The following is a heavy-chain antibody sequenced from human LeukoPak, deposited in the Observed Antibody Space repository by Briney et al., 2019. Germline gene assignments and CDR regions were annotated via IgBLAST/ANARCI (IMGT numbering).Heavy chain of an antibody. CDR3: TKEVYCSGGSCYSLYYYYMDV. D-gene: IGHD2-15*01. CDR2: ISGSGGST. CDR1: ALTFSSYA. V-gene: IGHV3-23*01. J-gene: IGHJ6*03. Sequence: GGSLRLSCAASALTFSSYAMSWVRQAPGKGLEWVSAISGSGGSTYYADSVKGRFTISRDNSKNTLYLQMNSLRAEDTAVYYCTKEVYCSGGSCYSLYYYYMDVWGKGTTVTVSS.